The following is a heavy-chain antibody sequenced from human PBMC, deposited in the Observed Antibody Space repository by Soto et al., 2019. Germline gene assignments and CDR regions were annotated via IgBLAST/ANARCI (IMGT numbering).Heavy chain of an antibody. Sequence: GGSLRLSCSASGFTFSSYAMHWVRQAPGKGLEYVSAISSNGGSTYYADSVKGRFTISRDNSKNTLYLQMSSLRAEDTAVYYCVTAEISHGDVSDYWGQGTLVTVSS. CDR2: ISSNGGST. J-gene: IGHJ4*02. CDR1: GFTFSSYA. D-gene: IGHD4-17*01. V-gene: IGHV3-64D*06. CDR3: VTAEISHGDVSDY.